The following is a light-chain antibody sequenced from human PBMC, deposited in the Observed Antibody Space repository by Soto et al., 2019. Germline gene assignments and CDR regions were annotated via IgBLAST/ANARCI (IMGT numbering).Light chain of an antibody. CDR1: QTLSNSF. J-gene: IGKJ5*01. CDR3: QQYGTSEII. Sequence: GLTQSPGTVSLSPGERATLSCRASQTLSNSFIAWYQQKPGQAPRLLIYDTSSRATGVPDRYSASGSGTDFTLTISRLEPEDFAVFFCQQYGTSEIIFGQGTRLEIK. V-gene: IGKV3-20*01. CDR2: DTS.